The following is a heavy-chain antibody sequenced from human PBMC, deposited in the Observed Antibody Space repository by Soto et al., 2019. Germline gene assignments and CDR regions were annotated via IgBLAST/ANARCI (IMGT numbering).Heavy chain of an antibody. CDR2: ISSNGGST. Sequence: PGGSLRLSCSASGFTFRSYAMHWVRQAPGKGLEYVSAISSNGGSTYYADSVKGRFTISRHNSKNTLYLQMSSLRAQDTAVYYCVKSTRPTRFLEWGYYYYGMDAWDEGTAVTVSS. J-gene: IGHJ6*04. D-gene: IGHD3-3*01. CDR1: GFTFRSYA. V-gene: IGHV3-64D*08. CDR3: VKSTRPTRFLEWGYYYYGMDA.